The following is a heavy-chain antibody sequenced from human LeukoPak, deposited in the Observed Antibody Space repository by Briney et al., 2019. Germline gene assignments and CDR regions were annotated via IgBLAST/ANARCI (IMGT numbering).Heavy chain of an antibody. CDR3: ARDHTAMAIDY. CDR1: GGSFSGYY. D-gene: IGHD5-18*01. J-gene: IGHJ4*02. V-gene: IGHV4-34*01. Sequence: PSETLSLTCAVYGGSFSGYYWSWIRQPPGRGLEWIGEINHSGSTNYNPSLKSRVTISVDTSKNQFSLKLSSVTAADTAVYYCARDHTAMAIDYWGQGTLVTVSS. CDR2: INHSGST.